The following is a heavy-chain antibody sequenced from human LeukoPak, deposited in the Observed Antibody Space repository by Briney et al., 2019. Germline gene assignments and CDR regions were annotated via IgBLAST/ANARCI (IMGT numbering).Heavy chain of an antibody. Sequence: GGSLRLSCAASGFTFSSYEMNWVRQAPGKGLEWVSYISSSGSTIYYADSVKGRFTISRDNAKNSLYLQMNSLRAEDTAVYYCARGISGTTVDYWGQGTLVTVSS. CDR1: GFTFSSYE. CDR3: ARGISGTTVDY. V-gene: IGHV3-48*03. J-gene: IGHJ4*02. CDR2: ISSSGSTI. D-gene: IGHD1-7*01.